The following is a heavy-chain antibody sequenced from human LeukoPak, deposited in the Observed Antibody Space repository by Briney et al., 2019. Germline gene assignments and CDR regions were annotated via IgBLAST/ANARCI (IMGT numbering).Heavy chain of an antibody. CDR1: GGTFGTFP. V-gene: IGHV1-69*16. Sequence: SVKISCKASGGTFGTFPISWVRQAPGQGLDWMGGIIPILGTTNYAQKFQGRVTMTTDEPPTTVYMELSSLRSEDTAMYFCARVSGESSGTSYSNQFFDYWGQGALVTVSS. CDR3: ARVSGESSGTSYSNQFFDY. CDR2: IIPILGTT. D-gene: IGHD2-21*01. J-gene: IGHJ4*02.